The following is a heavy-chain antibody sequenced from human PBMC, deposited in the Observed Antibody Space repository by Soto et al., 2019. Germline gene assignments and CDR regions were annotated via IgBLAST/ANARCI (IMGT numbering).Heavy chain of an antibody. CDR1: GFTFDDYA. J-gene: IGHJ4*02. V-gene: IGHV3-9*01. Sequence: EVQLVESGGGLVQPGRSLRLSCAASGFTFDDYAMHWVRQAPGKGLEWVSGISWNSGSIGYADSVKGRFTISRDNAKNSLYLQMNSLRAEDTALYYCARGPPARYDGGHYFDYWGQGTLVTVSS. CDR3: ARGPPARYDGGHYFDY. CDR2: ISWNSGSI. D-gene: IGHD5-12*01.